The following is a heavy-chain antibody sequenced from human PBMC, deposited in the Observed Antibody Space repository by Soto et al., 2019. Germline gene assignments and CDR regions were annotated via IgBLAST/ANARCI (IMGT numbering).Heavy chain of an antibody. CDR1: GFTFGTYT. V-gene: IGHV3-21*01. D-gene: IGHD2-21*02. J-gene: IGHJ6*02. CDR3: ARVMCGDCSTYYYYSMDV. Sequence: GGSLRLSCAASGFTFGTYTMNWVRQAPGKGLEWVSSIGTSSSYIYYADSVRGRFTISRDNAKDSLYLQMSSLRAEDTAVYYCARVMCGDCSTYYYYSMDVWGQGTTVAVSS. CDR2: IGTSSSYI.